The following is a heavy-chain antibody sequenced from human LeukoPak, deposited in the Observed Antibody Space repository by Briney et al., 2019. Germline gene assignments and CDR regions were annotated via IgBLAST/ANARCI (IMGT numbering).Heavy chain of an antibody. CDR1: GFTVSSNY. V-gene: IGHV3-53*01. CDR2: IYSGGST. J-gene: IGHJ6*02. CDR3: ARDHRNGDPRDYYYYGMDV. Sequence: PGGSLRLSCAASGFTVSSNYMSWVRQAPGKGLEWVSVIYSGGSTYYADSVKGRFTISRDNSKNTLYLQMNSLRAEDTAVYYCARDHRNGDPRDYYYYGMDVWAKGPRSPSP. D-gene: IGHD4-17*01.